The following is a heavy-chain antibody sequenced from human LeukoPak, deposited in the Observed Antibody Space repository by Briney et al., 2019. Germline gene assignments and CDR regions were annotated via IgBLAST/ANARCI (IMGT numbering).Heavy chain of an antibody. CDR1: GITLSNYG. J-gene: IGHJ4*02. V-gene: IGHV3-23*01. CDR2: ISDSGGRT. Sequence: GGSLRLSCAVSGITLSNYGMSWVRQAPGKGLEWVAGISDSGGRTNYADSVKGRFTISRDDPKNTLYLQMNSLRAEDTAVYFCAKRGVAIRVILVGFHKEAYYFDSWGQGALVTVSS. D-gene: IGHD3-22*01. CDR3: AKRGVAIRVILVGFHKEAYYFDS.